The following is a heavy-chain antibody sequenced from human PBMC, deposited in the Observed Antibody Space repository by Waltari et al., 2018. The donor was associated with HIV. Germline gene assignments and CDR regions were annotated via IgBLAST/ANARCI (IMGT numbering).Heavy chain of an antibody. CDR3: ARDRGYDSRALGLDP. Sequence: QVPLVQSWVAVKNPAASVKVTCTAAAEACHCNRVRWSRRSPGQGLERMGWINPNSGGTNYAQKLQGRVTMTRDTSISTAYMELSRLRSDDTAVYYCARDRGYDSRALGLDPWGQGTLVTVSS. V-gene: IGHV1-2*02. CDR2: INPNSGGT. J-gene: IGHJ5*02. D-gene: IGHD3-22*01. CDR1: AEACHCNR.